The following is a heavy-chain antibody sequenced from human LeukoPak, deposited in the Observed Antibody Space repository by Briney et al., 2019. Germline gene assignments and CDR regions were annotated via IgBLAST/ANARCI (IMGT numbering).Heavy chain of an antibody. D-gene: IGHD2/OR15-2a*01. CDR2: INSDGSWT. Sequence: GGSLRLSCAASDSYWMHWVRQAPGKGLVWVSHINSDGSWTSYADSVKGRFTISKDNAKNTVYLQMNNLRAEDTAVYYCVSFYETYWGRGTLVTVSS. J-gene: IGHJ4*02. CDR1: DSYW. CDR3: VSFYETY. V-gene: IGHV3-74*01.